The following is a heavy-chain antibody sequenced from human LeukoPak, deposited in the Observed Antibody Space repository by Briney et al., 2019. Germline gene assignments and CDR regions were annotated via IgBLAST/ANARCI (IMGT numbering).Heavy chain of an antibody. CDR3: ARDFPVGAVSILDN. CDR1: GYTFTGYY. CDR2: SNPNSGGT. D-gene: IGHD1-26*01. J-gene: IGHJ4*02. Sequence: GASVKVSCKASGYTFTGYYMHWVRQAPGQGLEWMGWSNPNSGGTNYAQKFQGRVTMTRDTSISTAYMELLRLRSDDTAECYCARDFPVGAVSILDNWGRGKVVMVS. V-gene: IGHV1-2*02.